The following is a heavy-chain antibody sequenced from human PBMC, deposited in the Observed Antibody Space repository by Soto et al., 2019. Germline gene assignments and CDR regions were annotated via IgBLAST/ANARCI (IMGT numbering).Heavy chain of an antibody. J-gene: IGHJ6*03. D-gene: IGHD5-12*01. V-gene: IGHV1-2*02. Sequence: ASVKVSCKTSGDSFNDYYIHGVRQASGQGLEWMGWINPNGGVTKYAQKFQGRVTVTRDTSIRTVYMELSSLRSDDTAVYYCARESGGATATLDYYYFYMDVWGKGTTVTVSS. CDR3: ARESGGATATLDYYYFYMDV. CDR1: GDSFNDYY. CDR2: INPNGGVT.